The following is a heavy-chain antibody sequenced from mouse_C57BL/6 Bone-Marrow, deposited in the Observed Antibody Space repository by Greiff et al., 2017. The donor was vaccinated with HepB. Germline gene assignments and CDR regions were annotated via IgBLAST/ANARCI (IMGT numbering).Heavy chain of an antibody. J-gene: IGHJ2*01. Sequence: QVQLQQSGAELAKPAASVKLSCKASGYTFTSYWMHWVKQRPGQGLEWIGYINPSSGYTKYNQKFKDIATLTADKSSSTAYMQLSSLTYEDSAVYYCARKESSGYFDYWGQGTTLTVSS. CDR1: GYTFTSYW. D-gene: IGHD3-2*02. V-gene: IGHV1-7*01. CDR2: INPSSGYT. CDR3: ARKESSGYFDY.